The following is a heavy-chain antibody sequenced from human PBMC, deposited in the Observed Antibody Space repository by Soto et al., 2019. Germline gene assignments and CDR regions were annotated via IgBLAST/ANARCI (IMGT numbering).Heavy chain of an antibody. CDR2: IIPIFGTA. V-gene: IGHV1-69*12. D-gene: IGHD1-26*01. Sequence: QVQLVQSGAEVKKPGSSVKVSCKASGATFSSYAISWVRQAPGQGLEWMGGIIPIFGTANYAQKFQGRVTITADESTSTAYMELSSLRSEETAVYYCARSWVPYYYYGMDVWGQGTTVTVSS. J-gene: IGHJ6*02. CDR1: GATFSSYA. CDR3: ARSWVPYYYYGMDV.